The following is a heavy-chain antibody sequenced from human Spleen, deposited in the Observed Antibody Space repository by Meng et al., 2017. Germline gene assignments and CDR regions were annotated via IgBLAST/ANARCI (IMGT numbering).Heavy chain of an antibody. CDR3: ATRGNPYLNC. CDR1: GSTFSRDG. CDR2: INVYNGKT. V-gene: IGHV1-18*01. Sequence: QLVQSGAEVSQPGAPVKVSCDAAGSTFSRDGFSGVRPAPGQGLGWLGWINVYNGKTDYGYKFQDRATLTTDRFTNTAYMELRSLRSDDTAVYYCATRGNPYLNCWGQGTLVTVSS. J-gene: IGHJ4*02.